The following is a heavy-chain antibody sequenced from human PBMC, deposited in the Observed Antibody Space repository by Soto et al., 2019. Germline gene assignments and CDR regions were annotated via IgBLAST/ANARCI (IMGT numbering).Heavy chain of an antibody. CDR3: ARTLYGSGLGWFDP. J-gene: IGHJ5*02. V-gene: IGHV2-5*02. CDR2: IYWDGDK. CDR1: GFSLYAKGVG. D-gene: IGHD3-10*01. Sequence: QITLKESGPTLVTPTQTLTLTCTFSGFSLYAKGVGVGWLRQPPGKALGWVALIYWDGDKRYNPSLKRGVTITRDTSKNQVVLKMTNMDPVDTATYYCARTLYGSGLGWFDPWGQGTLVTVSS.